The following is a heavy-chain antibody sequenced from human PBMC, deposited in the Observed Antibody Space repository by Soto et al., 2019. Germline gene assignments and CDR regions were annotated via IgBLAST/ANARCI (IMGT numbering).Heavy chain of an antibody. Sequence: SVKVSCKASGGTFSSYAISWVRQAPGQGLEWMGGIIPIFGTANYAQKFQGRVTMTRDTSTSTVYMELSSLRSEDTAVYYCARSGYSGYDDGGGLDYWGQGTLVTVSS. CDR3: ARSGYSGYDDGGGLDY. D-gene: IGHD5-12*01. CDR2: IIPIFGTA. CDR1: GGTFSSYA. J-gene: IGHJ4*02. V-gene: IGHV1-69*05.